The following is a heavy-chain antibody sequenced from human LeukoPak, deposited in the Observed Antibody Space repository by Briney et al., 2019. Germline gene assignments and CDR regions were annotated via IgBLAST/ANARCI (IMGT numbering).Heavy chain of an antibody. V-gene: IGHV3-23*01. D-gene: IGHD2-2*01. J-gene: IGHJ4*02. CDR2: ISVSDGST. CDR3: AKGRYCSSTNCPYDY. CDR1: GFTSSDYT. Sequence: GGSLRLSCAASGFTSSDYTMKWVRQAPGKGLEWVSGISVSDGSTYYADSVKGRFTMSRDNSNNMLFLQMNSLRAEDTAVYYCAKGRYCSSTNCPYDYWGQGTLVAVSS.